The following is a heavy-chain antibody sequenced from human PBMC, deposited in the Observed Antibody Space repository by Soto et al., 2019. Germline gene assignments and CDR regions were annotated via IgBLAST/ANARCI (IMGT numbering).Heavy chain of an antibody. CDR2: MTGSGGDI. CDR3: ARDLQMATIRGGDY. CDR1: GFSFSRYA. Sequence: KPGGSLRLSCAASGFSFSRYAMMWVRQAPGKGQEWVAGMTGSGGDIRYADSVKGRFTISRDNGKNSLYLQMNSLRAEDTAVYYCARDLQMATIRGGDYWCQGTQVTVSS. D-gene: IGHD5-12*01. V-gene: IGHV3-21*06. J-gene: IGHJ4*02.